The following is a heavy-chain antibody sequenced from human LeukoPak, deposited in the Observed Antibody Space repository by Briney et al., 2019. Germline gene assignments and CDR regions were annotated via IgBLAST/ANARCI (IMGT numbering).Heavy chain of an antibody. J-gene: IGHJ4*02. Sequence: SETLSLTCAVYGGSFSGYYWSWIRQPPGKGLEWIGEINYSGSTNYNPSLKSRVTISVDTSKNQFSLKLSSVTAADTAVYYCARAIVGATTRFDYWGQGTLVTVSS. V-gene: IGHV4-34*01. CDR2: INYSGST. CDR3: ARAIVGATTRFDY. D-gene: IGHD1-26*01. CDR1: GGSFSGYY.